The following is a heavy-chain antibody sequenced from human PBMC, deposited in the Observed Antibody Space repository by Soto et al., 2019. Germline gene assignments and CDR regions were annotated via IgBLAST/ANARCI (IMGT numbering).Heavy chain of an antibody. Sequence: GASVKVSCKASGGTFSSYAISWVRQAPGQGLEWMGGIIPIFGTANCAQKFQGRVTITADESTSTAYMELSSLRSEDTAVYYCAEGGVVVTAGSGTYYYGMDVWGQGTTVTVSS. V-gene: IGHV1-69*13. CDR1: GGTFSSYA. CDR2: IIPIFGTA. CDR3: AEGGVVVTAGSGTYYYGMDV. J-gene: IGHJ6*02. D-gene: IGHD2-21*02.